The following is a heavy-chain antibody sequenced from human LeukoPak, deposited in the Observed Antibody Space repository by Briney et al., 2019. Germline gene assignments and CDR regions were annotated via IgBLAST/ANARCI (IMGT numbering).Heavy chain of an antibody. D-gene: IGHD6-19*01. CDR2: IYPGDSDT. V-gene: IGHV5-51*01. CDR3: ARAVEYSSGWYVY. Sequence: GESLKISCKGSGYSFTSYWIGGVRQMPGKGLEWMGIIYPGDSDTRYSPSFQGQVTLSADKSSSTAYLQWSSLKASDTAMYYCARAVEYSSGWYVYWGQGTLVTVSS. J-gene: IGHJ4*02. CDR1: GYSFTSYW.